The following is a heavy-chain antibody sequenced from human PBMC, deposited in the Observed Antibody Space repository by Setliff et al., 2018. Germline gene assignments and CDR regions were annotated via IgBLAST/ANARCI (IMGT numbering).Heavy chain of an antibody. CDR1: GGAFSSYY. J-gene: IGHJ4*02. CDR3: ARGGLSSSSWYYFDN. V-gene: IGHV4-34*01. Sequence: PSETLSLTCAVSGGAFSSYYWSWIRQPPGKGLEWIGEINHSGSTNYNPSLKSRVTTSIDRLKNQFSLKLTSVTAADTAVYYCARGGLSSSSWYYFDNWGQGTLVTVSS. CDR2: INHSGST. D-gene: IGHD6-13*01.